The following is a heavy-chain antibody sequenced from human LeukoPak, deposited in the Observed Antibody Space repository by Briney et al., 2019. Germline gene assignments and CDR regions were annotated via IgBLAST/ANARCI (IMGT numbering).Heavy chain of an antibody. CDR3: ARGDTYYYGSGSVDP. CDR2: IYDSGST. CDR1: GGSISSYY. D-gene: IGHD3-10*01. J-gene: IGHJ5*02. V-gene: IGHV4-59*01. Sequence: PSETVSLTCTVSGGSISSYYWSWIRQPPGRGLEWIGYIYDSGSTNYNPSLKSRVTISVDTSKNQFSLKPSSVTAADTAVYYCARGDTYYYGSGSVDPWGQGTLVTVSS.